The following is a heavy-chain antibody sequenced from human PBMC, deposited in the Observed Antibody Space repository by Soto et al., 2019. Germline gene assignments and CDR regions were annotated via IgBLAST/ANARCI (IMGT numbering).Heavy chain of an antibody. CDR3: VRDSSSWFYYYYGMDV. Sequence: APVKASSKDPGYIFANIGISWARQAPGQGLEWMGWISGYNDNTHYAQKLQGRVSMTTDTSTGTAYMDLRSLRSDDTAIYYCVRDSSSWFYYYYGMDVWGQGTTVTVSS. V-gene: IGHV1-18*01. CDR2: ISGYNDNT. J-gene: IGHJ6*02. D-gene: IGHD6-13*01. CDR1: GYIFANIG.